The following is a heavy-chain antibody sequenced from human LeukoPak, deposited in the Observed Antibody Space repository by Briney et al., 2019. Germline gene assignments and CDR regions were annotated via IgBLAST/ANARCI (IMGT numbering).Heavy chain of an antibody. J-gene: IGHJ4*02. V-gene: IGHV3-7*01. CDR2: IKPDGSEK. D-gene: IGHD3-22*01. CDR1: GFTFSSYW. CDR3: ARDQYYSDTSGYYSFDH. Sequence: GGSLRLSCAASGFTFSSYWMSWVRQAPGKGLEWVANIKPDGSEKYYVDSVTGRFIISRDNAKNSLYLQMNSLRAEDMAVYYCARDQYYSDTSGYYSFDHWGQGTLVTVSS.